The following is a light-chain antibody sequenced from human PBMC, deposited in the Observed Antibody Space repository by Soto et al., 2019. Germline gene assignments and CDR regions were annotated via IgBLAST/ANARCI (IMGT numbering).Light chain of an antibody. J-gene: IGKJ5*01. V-gene: IGKV3-20*01. CDR2: GAS. Sequence: NVLTQSPGTLSLSPGEGATLSCRASQSISSNYLAWYHQKPGQAPRLLIYGASSRATDIPDRFRGSGSGRDFVLNISRLEPEDFAVYSCQQCGSSPNTFGQGTRLEIK. CDR3: QQCGSSPNT. CDR1: QSISSNY.